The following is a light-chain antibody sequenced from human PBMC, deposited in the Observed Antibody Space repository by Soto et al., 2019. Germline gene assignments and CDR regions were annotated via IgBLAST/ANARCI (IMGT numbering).Light chain of an antibody. Sequence: EIQMTQSPSSPAASVGHTVNISSXASQSISSYLNWYQQKPGKAPKLLIYAASSLQSGVPSRFSGSGSGTDFTLTISSLQPEDFATYYCQQSYSTPQTFGQGTKVDI. CDR2: AAS. CDR3: QQSYSTPQT. J-gene: IGKJ1*01. V-gene: IGKV1-39*01. CDR1: QSISSY.